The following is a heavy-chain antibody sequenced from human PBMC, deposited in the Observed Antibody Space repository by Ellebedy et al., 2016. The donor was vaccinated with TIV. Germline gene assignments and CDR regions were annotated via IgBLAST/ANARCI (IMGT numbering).Heavy chain of an antibody. CDR2: IKQDGSEK. D-gene: IGHD1-26*01. CDR3: ARDQWVGREYYFDY. Sequence: GESLKISCAASGFTFSNYWMTWVRQAPGKGLEWVANIKQDGSEKYSIDSVKCRFSISRDNAKNSMYLQMNSLRDEDTAVYYCARDQWVGREYYFDYWGQGTLLTVSS. J-gene: IGHJ4*02. CDR1: GFTFSNYW. V-gene: IGHV3-7*01.